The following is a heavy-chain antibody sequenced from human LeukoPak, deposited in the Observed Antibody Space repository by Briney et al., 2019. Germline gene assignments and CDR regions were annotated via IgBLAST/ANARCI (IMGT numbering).Heavy chain of an antibody. D-gene: IGHD5-18*01. J-gene: IGHJ4*01. V-gene: IGHV1-2*02. CDR3: ARVSSAMVLYDY. Sequence: GASVKVSCKASGYTFTGYYMHWVRQAPGQGLEWMGWINPNSGGTNYAQKFQGRVTMTRDTSISTVYMELSRLRSDDTAVYYCARVSSAMVLYDYWGQGTLVTVSS. CDR2: INPNSGGT. CDR1: GYTFTGYY.